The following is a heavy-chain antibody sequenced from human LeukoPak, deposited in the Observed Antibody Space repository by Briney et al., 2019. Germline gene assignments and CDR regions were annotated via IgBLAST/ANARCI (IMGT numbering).Heavy chain of an antibody. Sequence: GESLRLSCAASGFSFRTYSMNWVRQAPGKGLEWVSGISSSSSHIYYSDSVKGRFTISRDNAKNSLYLQLNSLRAEDTAVFYCARDLGVGGTMTLDYWGQGTLVTVSS. D-gene: IGHD1-26*01. J-gene: IGHJ4*02. CDR3: ARDLGVGGTMTLDY. V-gene: IGHV3-21*06. CDR1: GFSFRTYS. CDR2: ISSSSSHI.